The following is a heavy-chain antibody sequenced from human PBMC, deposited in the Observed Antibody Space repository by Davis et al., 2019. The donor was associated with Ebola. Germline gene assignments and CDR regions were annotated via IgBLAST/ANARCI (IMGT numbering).Heavy chain of an antibody. CDR1: GGSISSGDYY. J-gene: IGHJ4*02. Sequence: MPSETLSLTCTVSGGSISSGDYYWSWIRQPPGKGLEWIGSLSDSGSTYYNPSLKSRVTISVDTSKNQFSLKLSSVTAADTAVYYCARQSGWYSPGAAFDYWGQGTLVTVSS. V-gene: IGHV4-39*07. CDR3: ARQSGWYSPGAAFDY. D-gene: IGHD6-19*01. CDR2: LSDSGST.